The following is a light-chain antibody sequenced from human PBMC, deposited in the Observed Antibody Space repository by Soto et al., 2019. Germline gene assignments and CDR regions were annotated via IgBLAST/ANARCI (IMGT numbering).Light chain of an antibody. CDR3: QTWGTGIQV. CDR2: LNSDGSH. J-gene: IGLJ2*01. Sequence: QPVLTQSPSASASLGASVKLTCTLSSGHSSYAIAWHQQQPEKGPRYLMKLNSDGSHSKGDGIPDRFSGSSSGAERYLPISSLEAEGEADYYCQTWGTGIQVFGGGTKLTVL. CDR1: SGHSSYA. V-gene: IGLV4-69*01.